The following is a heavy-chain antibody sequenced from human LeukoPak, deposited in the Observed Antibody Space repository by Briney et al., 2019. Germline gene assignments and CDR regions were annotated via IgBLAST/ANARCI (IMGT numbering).Heavy chain of an antibody. CDR3: ARGWLAETTVVTPYNY. Sequence: ASVNVSCKTSGGTFSSIAISWVRQAPGQGLEWMGGITPIFGTANYAQKFQGRVTITAIDSMSTAYMELSSLRSEDTAVYYCARGWLAETTVVTPYNYWGQGTLVTVSS. D-gene: IGHD4-23*01. J-gene: IGHJ4*02. CDR1: GGTFSSIA. CDR2: ITPIFGTA. V-gene: IGHV1-69*13.